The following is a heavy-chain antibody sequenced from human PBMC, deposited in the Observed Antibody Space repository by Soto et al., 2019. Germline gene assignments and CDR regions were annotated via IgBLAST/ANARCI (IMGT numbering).Heavy chain of an antibody. CDR1: GFTFSNYA. J-gene: IGHJ4*02. Sequence: EVQLLESGGGLVQPGGSLRLSCAASGFTFSNYAMNWVRQAPGKGLEWVSVISGSGGSTYYADSVKGRFTISRDNSKNTLNLQMNSLRAEDTAVYYCARRSSGWYFDYWGQGTLVTVSS. V-gene: IGHV3-23*01. CDR2: ISGSGGST. CDR3: ARRSSGWYFDY. D-gene: IGHD6-19*01.